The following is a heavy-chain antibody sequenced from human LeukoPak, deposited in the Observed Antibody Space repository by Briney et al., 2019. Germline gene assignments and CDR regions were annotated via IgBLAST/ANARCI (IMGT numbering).Heavy chain of an antibody. CDR2: IWYDGSNK. J-gene: IGHJ3*02. CDR3: ARDWDAFDI. Sequence: SGRSLRLSCAASGFTFSSYGMHWVRQAPGKGLEWVAVIWYDGSNKYYADSVKGRFTISRDNSKNTLYLQMNSLRAEDTAVYYCARDWDAFDIWGQGTMVTVSS. CDR1: GFTFSSYG. V-gene: IGHV3-33*01.